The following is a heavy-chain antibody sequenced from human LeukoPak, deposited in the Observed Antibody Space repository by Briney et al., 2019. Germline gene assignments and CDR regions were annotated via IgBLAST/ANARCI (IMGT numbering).Heavy chain of an antibody. Sequence: GGSLRLSCAASGFTVSNNYINWVRQAPGKGLEWVSVIYSGGSTYYADSVKGRFTISRDNSKNTLYLQMNSLRLEDTALYYCAKTPRNYPPGHMDVWGKGTTVTISS. CDR3: AKTPRNYPPGHMDV. D-gene: IGHD5-24*01. J-gene: IGHJ6*03. CDR2: IYSGGST. CDR1: GFTVSNNY. V-gene: IGHV3-66*01.